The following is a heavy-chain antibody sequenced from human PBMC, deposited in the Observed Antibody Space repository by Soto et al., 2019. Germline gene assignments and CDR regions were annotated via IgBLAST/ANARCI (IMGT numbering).Heavy chain of an antibody. CDR3: ARANEPAITTHCCCDRGF. D-gene: IGHD1-20*01. J-gene: IGHJ6*02. CDR2: IVPFFGTP. V-gene: IGHV1-69*13. Sequence: WASVKVSCKASGGTFGTYGISWVRQAPGQGLEWMGGIVPFFGTPDYAENLQGRVTITADESTSTAYMELSSLRSGDTAVYYCARANEPAITTHCCCDRGFWGRVTTGTSSS. CDR1: GGTFGTYG.